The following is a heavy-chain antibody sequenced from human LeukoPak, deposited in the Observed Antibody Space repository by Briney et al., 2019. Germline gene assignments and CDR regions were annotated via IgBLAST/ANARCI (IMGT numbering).Heavy chain of an antibody. J-gene: IGHJ4*02. Sequence: NPSETLSLTCGVSGGSIRSTNWWTWVRQPPGGGLEWIGEVHLNGRSHYSPSLESRVTMSADMSENHISLHLTSVTAADTAVYYCAREGGFYRPLDYTGPGTLVIVSS. CDR2: VHLNGRS. CDR1: GGSIRSTNW. CDR3: AREGGFYRPLDY. D-gene: IGHD2/OR15-2a*01. V-gene: IGHV4-4*02.